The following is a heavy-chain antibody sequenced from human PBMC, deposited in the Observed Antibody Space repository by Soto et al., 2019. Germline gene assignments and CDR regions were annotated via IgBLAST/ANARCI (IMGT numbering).Heavy chain of an antibody. CDR3: VCSGITGTEPDY. Sequence: GASVKVSCKXSGYTFTGYYMHWVRQAPGQGLEWMGWINPNSGGTNYAQKFQGRVTMTRDTSISTAYMELSRLRSDDTAVYYCVCSGITGTEPDYWGQGTLVTVSS. CDR1: GYTFTGYY. J-gene: IGHJ4*02. D-gene: IGHD1-20*01. CDR2: INPNSGGT. V-gene: IGHV1-2*02.